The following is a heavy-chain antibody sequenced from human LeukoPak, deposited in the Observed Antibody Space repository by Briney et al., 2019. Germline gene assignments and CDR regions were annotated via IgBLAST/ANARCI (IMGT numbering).Heavy chain of an antibody. V-gene: IGHV1-18*01. J-gene: IGHJ4*02. CDR3: ARAKDGSGSYYNSGTNDY. Sequence: SSEKVSCQASGYTFTSYGISWVRQAPGHGLEWMGWISAYNGNTNYAQKLQGRVTMTTDTTTSTAYMELRSLRSDDTAVYYCARAKDGSGSYYNSGTNDYWGQGTLVTVSS. CDR2: ISAYNGNT. D-gene: IGHD3-10*01. CDR1: GYTFTSYG.